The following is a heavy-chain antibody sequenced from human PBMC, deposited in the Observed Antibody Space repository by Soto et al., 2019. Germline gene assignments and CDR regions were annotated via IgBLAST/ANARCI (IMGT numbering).Heavy chain of an antibody. CDR1: GFTFSSYG. V-gene: IGHV3-33*01. Sequence: PGGSLRLSCAASGFTFSSYGMHWVRQAPGKGLEWVAVIWYDGSNKYYADSVKGRFTISRDNSKNTLYLQMNSLRAVDTAVYYCSIDDQGSGSYSYYYYYGMDVWGQGTTVTVSS. CDR3: SIDDQGSGSYSYYYYYGMDV. J-gene: IGHJ6*02. D-gene: IGHD1-26*01. CDR2: IWYDGSNK.